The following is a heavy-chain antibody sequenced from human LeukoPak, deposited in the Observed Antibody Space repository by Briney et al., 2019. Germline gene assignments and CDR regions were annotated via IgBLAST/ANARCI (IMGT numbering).Heavy chain of an antibody. CDR1: GFTFSTYW. CDR2: IKEDGSDT. CDR3: AREGSGWYMDFQH. Sequence: GGSLRLSCAASGFTFSTYWMDWVRQAPGKGLERVASIKEDGSDTNYVGSVRGRFTVSRDNTKNSLYLQMNSLRADDTAVYYCAREGSGWYMDFQHWGQGTLVTVSS. J-gene: IGHJ1*01. D-gene: IGHD6-19*01. V-gene: IGHV3-7*01.